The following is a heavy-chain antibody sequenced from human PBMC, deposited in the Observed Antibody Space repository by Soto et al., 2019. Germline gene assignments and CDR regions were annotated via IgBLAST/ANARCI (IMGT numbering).Heavy chain of an antibody. CDR1: GGTFSTHA. D-gene: IGHD2-15*01. J-gene: IGHJ6*02. CDR3: ERAYCSGGNCYSGMDV. CDR2: IIPISGTT. Sequence: SVKVSCKASGGTFSTHAIIWVRQAPGHGLEWMGGIIPISGTTYYTQKFLGRVTITADEPTSTAFMELSSLKSEETAVFYCERAYCSGGNCYSGMDVWGQGTMVTVSS. V-gene: IGHV1-69*13.